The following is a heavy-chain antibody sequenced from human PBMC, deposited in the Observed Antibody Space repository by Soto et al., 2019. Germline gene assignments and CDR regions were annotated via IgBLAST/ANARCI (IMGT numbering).Heavy chain of an antibody. Sequence: SETLSLTCTVAGGSISSYYWSWIRQPPGKGLEWIGYIYYSGSTNYNPSLKSRVTISVDTSKNQFSLKLSSVTAADTAVYYCARGDSGYGSSTWFDPWGQGTLVTVSS. V-gene: IGHV4-59*01. D-gene: IGHD3-10*01. J-gene: IGHJ5*02. CDR1: GGSISSYY. CDR2: IYYSGST. CDR3: ARGDSGYGSSTWFDP.